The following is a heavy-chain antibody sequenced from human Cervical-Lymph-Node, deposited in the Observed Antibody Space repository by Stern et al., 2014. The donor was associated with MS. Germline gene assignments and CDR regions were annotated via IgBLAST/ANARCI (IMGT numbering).Heavy chain of an antibody. CDR3: ARGGTRYGMDV. CDR1: GFTFSSYS. Sequence: VQLVESGGCLVKPGGSLRLSCAASGFTFSSYSMNWVRQAPGKGLEWVSSISSSSSYIYYADSVKGRFTISRENAKNSLYLQMNSLRAEDTAVYYCARGGTRYGMDVWGQGTTVTVSS. D-gene: IGHD1-1*01. CDR2: ISSSSSYI. J-gene: IGHJ6*02. V-gene: IGHV3-21*01.